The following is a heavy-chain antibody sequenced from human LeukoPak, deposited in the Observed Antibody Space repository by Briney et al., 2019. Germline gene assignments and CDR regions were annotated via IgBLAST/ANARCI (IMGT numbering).Heavy chain of an antibody. CDR2: ISWNSGSI. CDR1: GFTFDDYA. D-gene: IGHD6-19*01. Sequence: GGSLRLSCAASGFTFDDYAMHWVRQAPGKGLEWVLGISWNSGSIGYADSVKGRFTISRDNAKNSLYLQMSSLRAEDTALYYCAKGSSGWYQDAFDIWGQGTMVTVSS. CDR3: AKGSSGWYQDAFDI. J-gene: IGHJ3*02. V-gene: IGHV3-9*01.